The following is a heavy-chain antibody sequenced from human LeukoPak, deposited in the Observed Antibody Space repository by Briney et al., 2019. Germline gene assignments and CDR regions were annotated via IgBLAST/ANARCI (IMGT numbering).Heavy chain of an antibody. CDR2: LNPSDGDT. CDR3: AGETDAFDY. J-gene: IGHJ4*02. CDR1: GHTFTSSF. Sequence: GASVKVSCKASGHTFTSSFLHWVRQAPGQGLEWMGVLNPSDGDTTYAQEFKGRITMTSDTSTGTLYMELSSLRSEDTALYYCAGETDAFDYWGQGTLVTVSS. V-gene: IGHV1-46*03.